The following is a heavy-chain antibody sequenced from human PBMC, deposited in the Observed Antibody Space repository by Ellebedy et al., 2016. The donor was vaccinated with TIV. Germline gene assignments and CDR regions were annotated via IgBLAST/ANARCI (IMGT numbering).Heavy chain of an antibody. Sequence: ASVKVSCXASGGTFSSYAISWVRQAPGQGLEWMGGIIPIFGTANYAQKFQGRVTITADKSTSTAYMELSSLRSEDTAVYYCARLFGAIYYYGMDVWGQGTTVTVSS. J-gene: IGHJ6*02. CDR3: ARLFGAIYYYGMDV. V-gene: IGHV1-69*06. CDR2: IIPIFGTA. CDR1: GGTFSSYA. D-gene: IGHD3-3*01.